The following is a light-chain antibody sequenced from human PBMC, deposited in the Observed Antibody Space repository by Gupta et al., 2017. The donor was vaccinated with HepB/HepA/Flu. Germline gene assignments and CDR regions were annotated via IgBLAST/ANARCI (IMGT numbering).Light chain of an antibody. CDR1: QDIRKS. V-gene: IGKV1-17*01. Sequence: DIQVTQSPSSLSASVGDRVTITCRASQDIRKSLAWYEQKPGRVPKRLIYASSRLQSGVPSRFSGGGSGTEFTLTINSLQPEDFGSYYCQQHYSSPYTFGQGTKVEIK. CDR3: QQHYSSPYT. J-gene: IGKJ2*01. CDR2: ASS.